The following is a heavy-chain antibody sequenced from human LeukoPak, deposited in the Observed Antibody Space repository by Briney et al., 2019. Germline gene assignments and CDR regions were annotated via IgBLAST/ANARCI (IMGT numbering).Heavy chain of an antibody. Sequence: ASVKVSCKASGYTFTSYYMHWVRQAPGQGLEWMGIINPSGGSTSYAQKFQGRVTMTRDTSISTAYMELSRLRSDDTAVYYCARDAFSQYCSSTSCDGYWFDPWGQGTLVTVPS. CDR2: INPSGGST. V-gene: IGHV1-46*01. CDR1: GYTFTSYY. D-gene: IGHD2-2*01. J-gene: IGHJ5*02. CDR3: ARDAFSQYCSSTSCDGYWFDP.